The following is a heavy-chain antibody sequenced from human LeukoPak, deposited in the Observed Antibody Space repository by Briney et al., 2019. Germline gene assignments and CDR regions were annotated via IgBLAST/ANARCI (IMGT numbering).Heavy chain of an antibody. D-gene: IGHD3-9*01. CDR3: AKRSGKILTGYYFDY. J-gene: IGHJ4*02. CDR2: ISGSGGST. CDR1: GFIFSDFS. V-gene: IGHV3-23*01. Sequence: GGSLRLSCTVSGFIFSDFSMSWVRQAPGKGLEWVSAISGSGGSTYYADSVKGRFTISRDNSKNTLYLQMNSLRAEDTAVYYCAKRSGKILTGYYFDYWGQGTLVTVSS.